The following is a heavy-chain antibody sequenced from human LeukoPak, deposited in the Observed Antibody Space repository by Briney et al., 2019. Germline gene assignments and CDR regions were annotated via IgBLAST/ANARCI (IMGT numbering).Heavy chain of an antibody. J-gene: IGHJ4*02. CDR3: AKLFDSGTYNNFFHY. D-gene: IGHD3-10*01. CDR1: GFIFSSHG. CDR2: ITASSSGT. Sequence: GGTLRLSCAASGFIFSSHGMNWVRQAPGKGLEWVSAITASSSGTYDADSVKGRFTISRDNSKNTLYLQMNSLRPEDTAIYYCAKLFDSGTYNNFFHYWGQGTLVTVSS. V-gene: IGHV3-23*01.